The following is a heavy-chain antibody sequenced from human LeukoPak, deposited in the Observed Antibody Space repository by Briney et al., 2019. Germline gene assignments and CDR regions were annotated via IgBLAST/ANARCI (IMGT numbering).Heavy chain of an antibody. D-gene: IGHD3-3*01. V-gene: IGHV3-30*04. CDR2: ISYDGSNK. CDR3: AKGEITIFGVVNL. J-gene: IGHJ5*02. CDR1: GFTFSSYA. Sequence: GGSLRLSCAASGFTFSSYAMHWVRQAPGKGLGWVVVISYDGSNKYYADSVKGRFTISRDNSKNTLYLQMNSLRAEDTAVYYCAKGEITIFGVVNLWGQGTLVTVSS.